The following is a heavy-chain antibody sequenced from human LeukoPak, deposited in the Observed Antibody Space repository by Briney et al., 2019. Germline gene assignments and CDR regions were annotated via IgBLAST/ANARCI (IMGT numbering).Heavy chain of an antibody. Sequence: SGTLSLTCTVSGGSISSYYWSWIRQPPGKGLEWIGYIYYTGSTDYNPSLKSRVAMSVDTSKNQFSLKLSSVTAADTAVYYCARGSKAAPGTFDYWGQGTLVTVSS. CDR2: IYYTGST. CDR3: ARGSKAAPGTFDY. V-gene: IGHV4-59*01. CDR1: GGSISSYY. J-gene: IGHJ4*02. D-gene: IGHD6-13*01.